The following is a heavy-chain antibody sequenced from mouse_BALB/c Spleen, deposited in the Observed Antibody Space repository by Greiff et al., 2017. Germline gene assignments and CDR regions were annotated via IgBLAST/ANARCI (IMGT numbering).Heavy chain of an antibody. CDR1: GDSITSGY. V-gene: IGHV3-8*02. CDR2: ISYSGST. Sequence: EVQLVESGPSLVKPSQTLSLTCSVTGDSITSGYWNWIRKFPGNKLEYMGYISYSGSTYYNPSLKSRISITRDTSKNQYYLQLNSVTTEDTATYYCARHYGSSYPYWYFDVWGAGTTVTVSS. J-gene: IGHJ1*01. CDR3: ARHYGSSYPYWYFDV. D-gene: IGHD1-1*01.